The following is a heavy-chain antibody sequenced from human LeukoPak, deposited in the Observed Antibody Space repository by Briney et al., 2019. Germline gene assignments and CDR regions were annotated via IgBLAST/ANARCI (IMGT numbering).Heavy chain of an antibody. CDR1: GFTFSSYA. CDR2: ISYDGSNK. V-gene: IGHV3-30-3*01. D-gene: IGHD2/OR15-2a*01. CDR3: ARDRLSADFHFDY. J-gene: IGHJ4*02. Sequence: GRSLRLSCAASGFTFSSYAMHRVRQAPGKGLEWVAVISYDGSNKYYADSVKGRFTISRDNSKNTLYLQMNSLRAEDTAVYYCARDRLSADFHFDYWGQGTLVTVSS.